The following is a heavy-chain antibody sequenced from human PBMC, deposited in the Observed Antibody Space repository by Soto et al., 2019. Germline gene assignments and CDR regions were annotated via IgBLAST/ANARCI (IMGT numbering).Heavy chain of an antibody. CDR3: ARKLGYCSGGSCHIDY. D-gene: IGHD2-15*01. V-gene: IGHV3-7*01. J-gene: IGHJ4*02. Sequence: PGGSLRLSCAASGFTFSSYWMSWVRQAPGKGLEWVANIKQDGSEKYYVDSVKGRFTISRDNAKNSLFLQMNSLRAEDTAVYFCARKLGYCSGGSCHIDYWGQGTLVTVSS. CDR2: IKQDGSEK. CDR1: GFTFSSYW.